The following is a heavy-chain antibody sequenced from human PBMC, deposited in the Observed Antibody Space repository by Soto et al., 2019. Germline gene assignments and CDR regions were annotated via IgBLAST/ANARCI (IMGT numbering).Heavy chain of an antibody. V-gene: IGHV4-34*01. CDR2: INHRGST. CDR1: GGSFSGYY. Sequence: SETLSLTCAVYGGSFSGYYWSWIRQPPGKGLEWRGEINHRGSTNYNPSLKSRVTISVDTSKNQFSLKLSSVTAADTAVYYCARGPGPTKKYNWFDPWGQGTLVTVSS. CDR3: ARGPGPTKKYNWFDP. J-gene: IGHJ5*02.